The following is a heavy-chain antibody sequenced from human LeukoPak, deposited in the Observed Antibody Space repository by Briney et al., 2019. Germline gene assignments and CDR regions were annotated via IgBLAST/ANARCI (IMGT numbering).Heavy chain of an antibody. D-gene: IGHD2-21*02. CDR1: GFTFTGNA. J-gene: IGHJ4*02. CDR2: IGGDKRT. V-gene: IGHV3-23*01. Sequence: GGSLRLSCAASGFTFTGNAMSWVRQVPGRGLEWVSGIGGDKRTLYGDFVRGRFTISRDNGRSTVFLQMNSLPVEDTAVYYCANALIWWVTAVYWAQGVLVTV. CDR3: ANALIWWVTAVY.